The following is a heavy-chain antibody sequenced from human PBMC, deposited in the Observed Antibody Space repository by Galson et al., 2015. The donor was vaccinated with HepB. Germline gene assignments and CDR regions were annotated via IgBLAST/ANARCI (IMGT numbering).Heavy chain of an antibody. V-gene: IGHV3-30*18. J-gene: IGHJ4*02. CDR2: ITNGGSNK. CDR3: AKVSWQFWEWLIWGYCVHY. CDR1: GFTFSSYG. D-gene: IGHD3-3*01. Sequence: SLRLSCAASGFTFSSYGMHWVRQAPGKGLEWVAVITNGGSNKYYADSVKGRFTISRDNSKNTLYLQMNSLRAEDTAVYYCAKVSWQFWEWLIWGYCVHYWGQGTLVTVSS.